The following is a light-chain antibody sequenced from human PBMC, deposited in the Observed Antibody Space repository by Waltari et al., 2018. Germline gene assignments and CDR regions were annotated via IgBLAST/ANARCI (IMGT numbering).Light chain of an antibody. J-gene: IGKJ2*01. V-gene: IGKV1-8*01. CDR1: QGISSY. CDR3: QQYYSYGYT. CDR2: AAS. Sequence: AIRITQSPSSLSASTGDRVTITCRASQGISSYLAWYQQKPGKAPKLLIYAASTLQSGVPSRFCGSGSGTDFTLTISCLQSEDFATYYCQQYYSYGYTFGQGTKLEIK.